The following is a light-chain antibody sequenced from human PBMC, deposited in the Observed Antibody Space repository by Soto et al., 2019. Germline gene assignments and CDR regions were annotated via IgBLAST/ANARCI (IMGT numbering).Light chain of an antibody. Sequence: DIQMTQSPSSVSASVGYIVVITWRASQGISSWLAWYQQKPGKAPKLLIYDASSLESGVPSRFSGSGSGTEFTLTISSLQPDDSATYYCQQCNRYPITFGQGTRMEIK. CDR3: QQCNRYPIT. V-gene: IGKV1-5*01. CDR2: DAS. J-gene: IGKJ5*01. CDR1: QGISSW.